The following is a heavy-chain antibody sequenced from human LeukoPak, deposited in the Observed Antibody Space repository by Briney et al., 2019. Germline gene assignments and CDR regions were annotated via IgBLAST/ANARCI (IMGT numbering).Heavy chain of an antibody. CDR3: ATAAMVRGVMGVGDY. Sequence: ASVKVSCKVSGYTLTELSMHWVRQAPGKGLEWMGGFDPGDGETIYAQKFQGRVTMTEDTSTDTAYMELSSLRSEDTAVYYCATAAMVRGVMGVGDYWGQGTLVTVSS. D-gene: IGHD3-10*01. CDR2: FDPGDGET. J-gene: IGHJ4*02. V-gene: IGHV1-24*01. CDR1: GYTLTELS.